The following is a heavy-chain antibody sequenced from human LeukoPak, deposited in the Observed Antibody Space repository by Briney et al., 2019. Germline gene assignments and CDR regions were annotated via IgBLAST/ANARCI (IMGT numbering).Heavy chain of an antibody. Sequence: SETLSLTCTVSGGSISSGSLYWSWIRQPPEKGLEWIGEISHRGRTHYTPSLQSRVTMSVDTSKNQFALNLNSVTAADTAVYYCARVPLRFLEPFDYWGQGILVTVSS. D-gene: IGHD3-3*01. CDR2: ISHRGRT. J-gene: IGHJ4*02. V-gene: IGHV4-39*06. CDR3: ARVPLRFLEPFDY. CDR1: GGSISSGSLY.